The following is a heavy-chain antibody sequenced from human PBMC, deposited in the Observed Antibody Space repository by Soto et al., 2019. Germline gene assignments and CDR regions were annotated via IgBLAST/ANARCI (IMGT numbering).Heavy chain of an antibody. CDR1: GGSISSSSYY. CDR3: ARLLRQNYYGMDV. D-gene: IGHD5-12*01. V-gene: IGHV4-39*01. J-gene: IGHJ6*02. CDR2: IYYSGST. Sequence: ASETLSLTCTVSGGSISSSSYYWGWIRQPPGKGLEWIGSIYYSGSTYYNPSLKSRVTISVDTSKNQVSLKLSSVTAADTAVYYCARLLRQNYYGMDVWGQGTTVTVSS.